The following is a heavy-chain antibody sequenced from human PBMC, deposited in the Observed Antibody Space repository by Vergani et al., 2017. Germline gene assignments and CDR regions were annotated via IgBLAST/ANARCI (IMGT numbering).Heavy chain of an antibody. CDR3: TTDPHMYPY. CDR2: ISYDGSNK. Sequence: QVQLVESGGGVVQPGRSLRLSCAASGFTFSSYGMHWVRQAPGKGLEWVAVISYDGSNKYYADSVKGRFTISRDNSKNTLYLQMNSLKTEDTAVYYCTTDPHMYPYWGQGTLVTVSS. V-gene: IGHV3-30*03. D-gene: IGHD2-2*01. CDR1: GFTFSSYG. J-gene: IGHJ4*02.